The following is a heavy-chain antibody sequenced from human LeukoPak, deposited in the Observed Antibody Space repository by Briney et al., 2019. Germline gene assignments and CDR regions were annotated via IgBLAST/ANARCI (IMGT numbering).Heavy chain of an antibody. D-gene: IGHD6-19*01. Sequence: GSLRLSCAASGFTFSDYYMSWIRQAPGKGLEWVAVIWYDGSKKFHADSVKGRFTISRDNSKNTVFLQMNSLRVEDTAVYYCARLGSGWGLDYWGQGTLVRVSS. V-gene: IGHV3-33*08. CDR1: GFTFSDYY. CDR3: ARLGSGWGLDY. CDR2: IWYDGSKK. J-gene: IGHJ4*02.